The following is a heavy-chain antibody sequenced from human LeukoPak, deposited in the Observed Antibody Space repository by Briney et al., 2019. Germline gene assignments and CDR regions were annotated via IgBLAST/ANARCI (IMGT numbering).Heavy chain of an antibody. CDR3: AKDLVFGFVHWFDP. CDR2: ISYDGSNK. V-gene: IGHV3-30*18. J-gene: IGHJ5*02. D-gene: IGHD3-3*01. Sequence: GGSLRLSCAASGFTFSSYGMHWVRQAPGKGLEWVAVISYDGSNKYYADSVKGRFTISRDNSKNTLYLQMNSLRAEDTAVYYCAKDLVFGFVHWFDPWGQGTLVTVSS. CDR1: GFTFSSYG.